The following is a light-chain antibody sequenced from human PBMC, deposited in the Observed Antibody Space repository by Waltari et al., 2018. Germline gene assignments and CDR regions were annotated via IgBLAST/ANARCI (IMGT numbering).Light chain of an antibody. Sequence: QSALTQPASLSGSPGQSITISCTGTTSDVGGGNYVSWYQQYPGKVPKLLIYDVTNRPSGVSERFSVATSGSTASLTVSGLQAEDEADYYCSSYRSSSTLVVFGGGTKLIVL. CDR1: TSDVGGGNY. J-gene: IGLJ2*01. CDR2: DVT. CDR3: SSYRSSSTLVV. V-gene: IGLV2-14*03.